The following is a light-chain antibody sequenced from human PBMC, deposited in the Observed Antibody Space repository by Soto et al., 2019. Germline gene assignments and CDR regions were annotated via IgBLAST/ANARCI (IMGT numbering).Light chain of an antibody. Sequence: EIVLTQSPGTLSLSPGERATLSCRASQSVSSCYLAWYQQKPGQAHRLLIYGASSRATGIPDRFSGSGSGTDFTLTISRLEPEDFAVYYCQQYGSSAYTFGQGTKLEIK. CDR3: QQYGSSAYT. V-gene: IGKV3-20*01. CDR1: QSVSSCY. CDR2: GAS. J-gene: IGKJ2*01.